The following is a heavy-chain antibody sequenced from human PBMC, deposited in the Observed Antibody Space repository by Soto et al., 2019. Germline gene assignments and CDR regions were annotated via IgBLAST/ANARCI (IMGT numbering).Heavy chain of an antibody. CDR1: GGFLSGGYY. CDR2: IYHSGTT. V-gene: IGHV4-38-2*01. Sequence: SQTLPSPYAVSGGFLSGGYYWAWHRQLPGKKLEWIGSIYHSGTTYYNPSLKSRRYISVDTSTNQFSLSLRCVAAADSAVYYCARTDNFGYYPYFGQGTLVTV. D-gene: IGHD3-3*01. CDR3: ARTDNFGYYPY. J-gene: IGHJ4*02.